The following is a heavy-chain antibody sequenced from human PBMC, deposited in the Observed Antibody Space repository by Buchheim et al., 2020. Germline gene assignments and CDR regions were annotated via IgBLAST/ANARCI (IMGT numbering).Heavy chain of an antibody. V-gene: IGHV3-23*01. CDR2: ISGSGGST. CDR1: GFTFSSYA. D-gene: IGHD6-19*01. J-gene: IGHJ4*02. Sequence: EVQLLESGGGLVQPGGSLRLSCAASGFTFSSYAMSWVRQAPGKGLEWVSAISGSGGSTYYADSVKGRFTISRDNSKKPRYLQMNSLRAEDTAVYYCAKEFFRSRRFAFSAPYSSGCCDYWGQGTL. CDR3: AKEFFRSRRFAFSAPYSSGCCDY.